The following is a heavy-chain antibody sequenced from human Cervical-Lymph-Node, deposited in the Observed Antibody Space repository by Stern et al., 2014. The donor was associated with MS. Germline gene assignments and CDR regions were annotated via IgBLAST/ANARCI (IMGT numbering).Heavy chain of an antibody. D-gene: IGHD2-15*01. V-gene: IGHV3-23*01. CDR1: GFTFSDYA. Sequence: EVQLLESGGGLVQPGGSLRLSCAASGFTFSDYAMSWVRQAPGKVLEWVSAISLSGGSTFYADSVQGRFTISRDNSKNTLYLQMNSLRAEDTAVYYCAKDRELVVVTFDSWGQGTLVTVSS. CDR3: AKDRELVVVTFDS. CDR2: ISLSGGST. J-gene: IGHJ4*02.